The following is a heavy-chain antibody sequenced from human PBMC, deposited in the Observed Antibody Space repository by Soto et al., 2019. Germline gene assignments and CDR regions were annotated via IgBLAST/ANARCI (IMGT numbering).Heavy chain of an antibody. J-gene: IGHJ6*02. CDR3: ARSQGSSTCLEIYYYYYYGMDV. V-gene: IGHV1-69*13. CDR1: GGTFSSYA. Sequence: SVKVSCKASGGTFSSYAISWVRQAPGQGLEWMGGIIPISGTANYAQKFQGRVTITADESTSTAYMELSSLRSEDTAVYYCARSQGSSTCLEIYYYYYYGMDVWGQGTTVTVS. CDR2: IIPISGTA. D-gene: IGHD2-2*01.